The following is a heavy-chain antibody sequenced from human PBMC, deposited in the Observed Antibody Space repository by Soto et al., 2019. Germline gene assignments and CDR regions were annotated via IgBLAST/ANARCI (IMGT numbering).Heavy chain of an antibody. D-gene: IGHD3-22*01. J-gene: IGHJ4*02. Sequence: ASVKVSCKASGYTFTSYGISWVRQAPGQGLEWMGWISAYNGNTIYAQKFQGRVTMTEDTSTDTAYMELSSLRSEDTAVYYCATPPLGYDSSGYYYFDYWGQGTLVTVSS. CDR1: GYTFTSYG. CDR3: ATPPLGYDSSGYYYFDY. CDR2: ISAYNGNT. V-gene: IGHV1-18*01.